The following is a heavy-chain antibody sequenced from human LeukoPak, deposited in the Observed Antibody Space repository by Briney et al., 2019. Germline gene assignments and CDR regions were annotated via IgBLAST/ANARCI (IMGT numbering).Heavy chain of an antibody. V-gene: IGHV3-74*01. D-gene: IGHD1-7*01. CDR3: ARGWPGTAKGWAFDI. Sequence: GGSLRLSCADSGFTFSSYWMHWVRQAPGKGLVWVSRINTDGSSTSYADSVKGRFTIYRDNAKNTLYLQMNSLRAEDTAAYYCARGWPGTAKGWAFDIWGQGTMVTVSS. CDR2: INTDGSST. J-gene: IGHJ3*02. CDR1: GFTFSSYW.